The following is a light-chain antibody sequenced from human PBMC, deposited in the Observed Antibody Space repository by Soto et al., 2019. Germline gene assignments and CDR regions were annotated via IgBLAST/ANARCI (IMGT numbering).Light chain of an antibody. CDR3: SSYTSSSPRLV. CDR2: EVS. V-gene: IGLV2-14*01. Sequence: QSVLTQPASVSGSPGQSITISCTGTSSDVGGYNYVSWYQQHPGKAPKLMIYEVSNRPSGISNRFSGSKSGNTASLTISGLQAEDEADYYCSSYTSSSPRLVFGAGTKVTVL. CDR1: SSDVGGYNY. J-gene: IGLJ1*01.